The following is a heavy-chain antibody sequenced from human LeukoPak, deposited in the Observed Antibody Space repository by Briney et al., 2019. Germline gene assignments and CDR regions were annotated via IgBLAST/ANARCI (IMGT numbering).Heavy chain of an antibody. CDR3: AREEGGSYVGSESYYYYYYGMDV. CDR2: INPNSGGT. D-gene: IGHD1-26*01. CDR1: GYTFTGYY. V-gene: IGHV1-2*02. J-gene: IGHJ6*02. Sequence: ASVKVSCKASGYTFTGYYMHWVRQAPGQGLEWMGWINPNSGGTNYAQKFQGRVTMTRDTSISTAYMELSRLRSDDTAVYYCAREEGGSYVGSESYYYYYYGMDVWGQGTTVTVSS.